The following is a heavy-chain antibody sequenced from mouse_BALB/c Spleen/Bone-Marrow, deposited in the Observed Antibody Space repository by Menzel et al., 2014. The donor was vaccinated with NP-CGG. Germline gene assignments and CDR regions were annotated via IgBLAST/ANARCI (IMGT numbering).Heavy chain of an antibody. J-gene: IGHJ2*01. V-gene: IGHV1-12*01. CDR2: IYPGNGDT. D-gene: IGHD4-1*01. CDR3: ARSNWDGGNYFDY. CDR1: GYTFTSYN. Sequence: LQQSGAELVKPGASVKMSCKASGYTFTSYNMPWVKQTPGQGLEWIGTIYPGNGDTSYNQKFKGKATLTADKSSSTAYMQLSSLTSEDSAVYYCARSNWDGGNYFDYWGQGTTLTVSS.